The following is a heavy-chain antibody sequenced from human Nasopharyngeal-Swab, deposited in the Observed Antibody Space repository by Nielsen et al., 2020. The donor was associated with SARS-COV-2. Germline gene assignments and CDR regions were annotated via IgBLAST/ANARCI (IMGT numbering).Heavy chain of an antibody. J-gene: IGHJ6*02. CDR3: ARVYCSSTSCFYGMDV. Sequence: ASVKVSCKASGYTFTSYDINWVRQATGQGLEWMGWMNPNSGNTGYAQKFQVRVTITRNTSIITAYMELSSLRSEDTAVYYCARVYCSSTSCFYGMDVWGQGTTVTVSS. D-gene: IGHD2-2*01. CDR1: GYTFTSYD. CDR2: MNPNSGNT. V-gene: IGHV1-8*03.